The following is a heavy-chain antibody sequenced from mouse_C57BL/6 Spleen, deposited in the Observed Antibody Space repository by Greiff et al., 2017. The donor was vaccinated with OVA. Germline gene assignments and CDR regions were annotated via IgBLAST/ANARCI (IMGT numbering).Heavy chain of an antibody. D-gene: IGHD2-1*01. CDR1: GYTFTSYW. Sequence: QVQLQQPGAELVKPGASVKLSCKASGYTFTSYWMPWVKQRPGQGLEWIGLIHPNSGSTNYNEKFKSKATLTVDKSSSTAYMQLSSLTSEDSAVYYCARGDGNPFFAYWGQGTLVTVSA. J-gene: IGHJ3*01. V-gene: IGHV1-64*01. CDR3: ARGDGNPFFAY. CDR2: IHPNSGST.